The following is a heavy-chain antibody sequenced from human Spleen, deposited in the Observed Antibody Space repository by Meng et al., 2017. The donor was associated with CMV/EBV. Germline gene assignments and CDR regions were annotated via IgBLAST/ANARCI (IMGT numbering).Heavy chain of an antibody. CDR1: GGSFSGYY. V-gene: IGHV4-34*01. CDR3: ARHRGNYYQSFLH. D-gene: IGHD1-26*01. J-gene: IGHJ1*01. Sequence: QVQLQQWGAGLLNPSETLSLTGAVYGGSFSGYYWSWIRQPPGKGLEWIGEINHSGSTNYNPSLKSRVTISVDTSKNQFSLKLSSVTAADTAVYYCARHRGNYYQSFLHWGQGTLVTVSS. CDR2: INHSGST.